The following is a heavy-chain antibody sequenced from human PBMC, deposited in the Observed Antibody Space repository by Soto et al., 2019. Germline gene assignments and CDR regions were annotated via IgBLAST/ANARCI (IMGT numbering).Heavy chain of an antibody. D-gene: IGHD3-22*01. J-gene: IGHJ6*02. CDR3: ARDRYYYDSSGSPHRMEL. Sequence: TLSLTCTVSGGSISSGGYYWSWIRQHPGKGLEWIGYIYYSGSTYYNPSLKSRVTISVDTSKNQFSLKLSSVTAADTAVYYCARDRYYYDSSGSPHRMELSGPAPTATVPS. CDR1: GGSISSGGYY. CDR2: IYYSGST. V-gene: IGHV4-31*03.